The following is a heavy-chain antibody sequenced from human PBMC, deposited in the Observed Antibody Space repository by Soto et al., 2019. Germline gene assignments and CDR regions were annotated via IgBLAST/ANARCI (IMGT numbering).Heavy chain of an antibody. D-gene: IGHD6-19*01. J-gene: IGHJ4*02. V-gene: IGHV4-59*01. CDR3: ARETSVGMSPFFSSGWYGYFDY. CDR2: IFHTGTP. Sequence: SETLSLTCTVSGDSISPYYWSWIRQPPGEGLEWIGYIFHTGTPRYNPSLESRVTIPVDSSKNQVYLKLTSVTTADTAVYFCARETSVGMSPFFSSGWYGYFDYWGQGALVTVSS. CDR1: GDSISPYY.